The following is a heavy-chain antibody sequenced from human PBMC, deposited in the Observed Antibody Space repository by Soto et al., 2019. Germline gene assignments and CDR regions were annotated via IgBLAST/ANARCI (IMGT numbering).Heavy chain of an antibody. D-gene: IGHD6-6*01. V-gene: IGHV1-18*01. CDR2: INGYNGNT. J-gene: IGHJ4*02. CDR3: ARDVADSTSYPKFDY. Sequence: QVQLVQSGAEVKKPGASVKVSCKASGYTFSNYGISWVRQAPGQGLEWMGWINGYNGNTNYAQKFQGRVSMTTDTSTSTAYMELSSLRSDDTAVFYCARDVADSTSYPKFDYWGQGSLVTVSS. CDR1: GYTFSNYG.